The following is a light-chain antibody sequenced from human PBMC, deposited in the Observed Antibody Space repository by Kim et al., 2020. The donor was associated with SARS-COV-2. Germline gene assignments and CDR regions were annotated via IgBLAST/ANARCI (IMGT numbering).Light chain of an antibody. CDR1: SSKIGAGYD. CDR2: GNN. Sequence: RVTISCNGSSSKIGAGYDVHWYQQLPGTAPKLLIYGNNNRPSGIPDRFSGSKSGTSASLAITGLQAEDEADYYCQSYDSSLSGYVFGTGTKVTVL. V-gene: IGLV1-40*01. J-gene: IGLJ1*01. CDR3: QSYDSSLSGYV.